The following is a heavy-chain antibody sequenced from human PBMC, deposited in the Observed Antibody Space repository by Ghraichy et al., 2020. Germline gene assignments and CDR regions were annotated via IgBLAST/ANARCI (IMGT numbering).Heavy chain of an antibody. CDR2: IYTSGST. J-gene: IGHJ4*02. D-gene: IGHD6-19*01. CDR3: ARFRLGYFDY. V-gene: IGHV4-4*09. CDR1: GDSISSYY. Sequence: SETLSLTCTVSGDSISSYYWSWIRQPPGKGLEWIGYIYTSGSTNYNPSLKSRVTISVDTSKNQFSLKLSSVTAADTAVYYCARFRLGYFDYWGQGTLVTVSS.